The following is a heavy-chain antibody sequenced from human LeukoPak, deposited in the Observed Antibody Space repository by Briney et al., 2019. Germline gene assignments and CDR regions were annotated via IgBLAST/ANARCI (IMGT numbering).Heavy chain of an antibody. CDR1: GFTFSDYY. D-gene: IGHD6-6*01. J-gene: IGHJ4*02. V-gene: IGHV3-11*05. Sequence: GGSLRLSCAASGFTFSDYYMSWIRQAPGKGLEWVSSISSSSSYIYYADSVKGRFTISRDNAKNSLYLQMNSLRAEDTAVYYCARVIAAAIDYWSQGTLVTVSS. CDR3: ARVIAAAIDY. CDR2: ISSSSSYI.